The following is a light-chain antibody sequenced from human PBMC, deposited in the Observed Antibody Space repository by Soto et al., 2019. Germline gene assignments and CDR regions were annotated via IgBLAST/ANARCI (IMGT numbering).Light chain of an antibody. Sequence: QSVLTQPPSASGSPGQSVTISCTGTSSDVGGYKHVSWYQQHPGKAPKLMIYEVSERPSGVPDRFSGSKSGNTASLTVSGLQAEDAADYYCSSYADSDSLVFGGGTKVTVL. V-gene: IGLV2-8*01. CDR1: SSDVGGYKH. CDR3: SSYADSDSLV. CDR2: EVS. J-gene: IGLJ3*02.